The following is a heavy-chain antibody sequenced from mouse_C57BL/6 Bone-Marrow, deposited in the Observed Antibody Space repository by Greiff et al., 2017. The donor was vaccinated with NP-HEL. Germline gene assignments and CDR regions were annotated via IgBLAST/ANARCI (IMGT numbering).Heavy chain of an antibody. CDR2: IWSDGST. CDR3: ARASITTVVDYAMDY. CDR1: GFSLTSYG. V-gene: IGHV2-6*03. Sequence: VKLVESGPGLVAPSQSLSITCTVSGFSLTSYGVHWVRQPPGKGLEWLVVIWSDGSTTYNSALKSRLSISKDNSKSQVFVKMNSLQTDDTAMYYCARASITTVVDYAMDYWGQGTAVTVSS. J-gene: IGHJ4*01. D-gene: IGHD1-1*01.